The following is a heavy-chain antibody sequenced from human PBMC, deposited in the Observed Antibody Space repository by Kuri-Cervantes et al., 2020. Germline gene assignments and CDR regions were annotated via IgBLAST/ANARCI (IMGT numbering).Heavy chain of an antibody. V-gene: IGHV4-59*08. D-gene: IGHD6-13*01. CDR1: GGSISTYF. CDR2: IYYSGST. J-gene: IGHJ4*02. Sequence: GSLRLSCAASGGSISTYFWSWSRQPPGKGLEWIGYIYYSGSTPYNPSLKSRVTISVDTSKNQFSLRLSSVTAADTAVYYCARHAAAGPLYYFDYWGQGTLVTVSS. CDR3: ARHAAAGPLYYFDY.